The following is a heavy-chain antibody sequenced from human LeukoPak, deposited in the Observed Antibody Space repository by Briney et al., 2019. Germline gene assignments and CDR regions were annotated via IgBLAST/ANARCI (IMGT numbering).Heavy chain of an antibody. J-gene: IGHJ4*02. Sequence: PGGSLRLPCAASGFTFSTYAMTWVRQAPGKGLEKGLEWVSAISFSGDSTYYADSVKGRFTISRDNSKNTLYLEMNSLRAEDTAVYYCAKGRTSDYWGQGTLVTVSS. CDR2: ISFSGDST. CDR1: GFTFSTYA. V-gene: IGHV3-23*01. CDR3: AKGRTSDY.